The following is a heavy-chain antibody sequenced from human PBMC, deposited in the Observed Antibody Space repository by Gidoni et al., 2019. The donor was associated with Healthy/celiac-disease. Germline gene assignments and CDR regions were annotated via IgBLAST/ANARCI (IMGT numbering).Heavy chain of an antibody. CDR2: INPTSGGT. V-gene: IGHV1-2*02. D-gene: IGHD3-3*01. CDR1: GYTFPGSY. CDR3: AREERGITIFGVVPSNWFDP. J-gene: IGHJ5*02. Sequence: QVQLVQSGAEVKKPGASVKVPCNASGYTFPGSYMHWVRQAPGQGLGWMGWINPTSGGTNYAQKFQGRVTMTRDTSISTAYMELSRLRSDDTAVYYCAREERGITIFGVVPSNWFDPWGQGTLVTVSS.